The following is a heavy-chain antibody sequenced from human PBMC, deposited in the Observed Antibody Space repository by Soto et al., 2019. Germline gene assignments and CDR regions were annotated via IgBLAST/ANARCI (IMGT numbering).Heavy chain of an antibody. J-gene: IGHJ4*01. CDR2: VHFSGST. CDR1: GVSISENH. Sequence: SETLSLTCDFSGVSISENHWSWIRQAPGKGLEWVGYVHFSGSTTYNPSLAPRLNISFDMSKSQVYLQLTSVTAADTAVYYCARFGAAAAHDDNWGRGVLVTVS. V-gene: IGHV4-59*01. D-gene: IGHD6-13*01. CDR3: ARFGAAAAHDDN.